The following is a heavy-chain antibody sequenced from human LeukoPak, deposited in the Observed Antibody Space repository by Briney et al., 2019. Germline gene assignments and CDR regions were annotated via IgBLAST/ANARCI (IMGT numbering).Heavy chain of an antibody. V-gene: IGHV4-4*07. D-gene: IGHD3-10*01. Sequence: PSETLSLTCTVSGGSISSYYWSCIRQPAGKGLEWIGRIYTSGSTNYNPSLKSRVTMSVDTSKNQFSLKLSSVTAADTAVYYCARGEVLLWFGELFGGSDYWGQGTLVTVSS. CDR3: ARGEVLLWFGELFGGSDY. CDR1: GGSISSYY. J-gene: IGHJ4*02. CDR2: IYTSGST.